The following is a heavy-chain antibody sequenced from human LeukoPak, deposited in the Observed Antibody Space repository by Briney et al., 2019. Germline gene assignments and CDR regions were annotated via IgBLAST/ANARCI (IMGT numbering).Heavy chain of an antibody. V-gene: IGHV3-23*01. Sequence: PGGSLRLSCAASGFIFSSYDMNWVRQAPGKGLEWVSAIGGGGGGTYYADSVKGRFTISRDTSKNTVYLQMSSLRAEDTALYYCAKKGGEGTRYFDLWGRGTLVTVSS. CDR1: GFIFSSYD. CDR3: AKKGGEGTRYFDL. CDR2: IGGGGGGT. J-gene: IGHJ2*01. D-gene: IGHD3-10*01.